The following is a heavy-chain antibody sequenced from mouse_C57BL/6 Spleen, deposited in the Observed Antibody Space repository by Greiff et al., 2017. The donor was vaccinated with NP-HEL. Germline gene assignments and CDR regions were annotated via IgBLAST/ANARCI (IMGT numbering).Heavy chain of an antibody. CDR3: ARNNWDDY. D-gene: IGHD4-1*02. V-gene: IGHV1-42*01. J-gene: IGHJ2*01. CDR2: INPSTGGT. CDR1: GYSFTGYY. Sequence: EVKLQESGPELVKPGASVKISCKASGYSFTGYYMNWVKQSPEKSLEWIGEINPSTGGTTYNQKFKAKATLTVDKSSSTAYMQLKSLTSEDSAVYYCARNNWDDYWGQGTTLTVSS.